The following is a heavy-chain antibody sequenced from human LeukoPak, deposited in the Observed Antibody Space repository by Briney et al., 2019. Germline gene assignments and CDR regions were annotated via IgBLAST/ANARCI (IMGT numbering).Heavy chain of an antibody. CDR2: IWYDGSNK. Sequence: PGRSLRLSCAASGFTFSSYGMHWVRQAPGKGLEWVAVIWYDGSNKYYADSVKGRFTISRDNSENTLYLQMNSLRAEDTAVYYCARDRYGSGSRYYYGMDVWGKGTTVTVSS. CDR1: GFTFSSYG. D-gene: IGHD3-10*01. CDR3: ARDRYGSGSRYYYGMDV. J-gene: IGHJ6*04. V-gene: IGHV3-33*01.